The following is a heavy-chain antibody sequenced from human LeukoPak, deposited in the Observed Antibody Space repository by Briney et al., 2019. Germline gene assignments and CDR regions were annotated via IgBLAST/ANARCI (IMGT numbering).Heavy chain of an antibody. D-gene: IGHD3-22*01. CDR1: GFTFSSYS. V-gene: IGHV3-30*03. CDR2: ISYDGSNK. Sequence: GGSLRLSCAASGFTFSSYSMNWVRQAPGKGLEWVAVISYDGSNKYYADSVKGRFTISRDNSKNTLYLQMNSLRAEDTAVYYCAREGGHVWYDSSGYYPPEPPFDYWGQGTLVTVSS. J-gene: IGHJ4*02. CDR3: AREGGHVWYDSSGYYPPEPPFDY.